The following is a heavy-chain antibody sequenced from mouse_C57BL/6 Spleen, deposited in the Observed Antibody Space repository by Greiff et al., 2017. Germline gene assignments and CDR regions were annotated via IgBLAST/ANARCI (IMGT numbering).Heavy chain of an antibody. D-gene: IGHD2-1*01. CDR1: GYSITSGYY. J-gene: IGHJ1*03. CDR2: ISYDGSN. V-gene: IGHV3-6*01. Sequence: EVKLMESGPGLVKPSQSLSLTCSVTGYSITSGYYWNWIRQFPGNKLEWMGYISYDGSNNYNPSLKNRISITRDTSKNQFFLKLNSVTTEDTATYYCARDRGNGYFDVWGTGTTVTVSS. CDR3: ARDRGNGYFDV.